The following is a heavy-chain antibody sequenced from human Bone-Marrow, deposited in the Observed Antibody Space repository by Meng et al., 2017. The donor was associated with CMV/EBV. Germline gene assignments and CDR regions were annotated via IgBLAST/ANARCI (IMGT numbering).Heavy chain of an antibody. Sequence: SVKVSCKASGYTFTSYGISWVRQAPGQGLEWMGGIIPIFGTANYAQKFQGRVTITTDESTSTAYMELSSLRSEDTAVYYCARGGARYSSSSDYWGQGTLVAVSS. CDR2: IIPIFGTA. CDR1: GYTFTSYG. V-gene: IGHV1-69*05. CDR3: ARGGARYSSSSDY. D-gene: IGHD6-6*01. J-gene: IGHJ4*02.